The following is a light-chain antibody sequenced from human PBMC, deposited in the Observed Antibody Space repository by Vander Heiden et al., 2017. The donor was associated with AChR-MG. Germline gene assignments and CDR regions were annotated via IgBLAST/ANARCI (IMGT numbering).Light chain of an antibody. CDR1: SSNIGADFA. J-gene: IGLJ2*01. V-gene: IGLV1-40*01. CDR3: QSYDSSLSGLV. CDR2: GNN. Sequence: SVLTQPPSVSEAPGQGVIISCTGNSSNIGADFAVHWYQHVPETAPKLLIYGNNNRPSGVPDRFSGSKSGTSASLAITGLQAEDEADYYCQSYDSSLSGLVFGGGTKLTVL.